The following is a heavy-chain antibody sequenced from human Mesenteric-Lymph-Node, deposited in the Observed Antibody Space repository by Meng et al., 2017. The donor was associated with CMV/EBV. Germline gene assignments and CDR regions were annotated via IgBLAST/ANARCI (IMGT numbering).Heavy chain of an antibody. Sequence: GESLKISCAASGFTFSSYWMDWVRQAPGKGLVWVSRINSDGSSTSYADSVKGRFTISRDNAKNSLYLQMNSLRAEDTAVYYCAKTPSYYYGMDVWGQGTTVTVSS. CDR1: GFTFSSYW. J-gene: IGHJ6*02. V-gene: IGHV3-74*01. CDR2: INSDGSST. CDR3: AKTPSYYYGMDV.